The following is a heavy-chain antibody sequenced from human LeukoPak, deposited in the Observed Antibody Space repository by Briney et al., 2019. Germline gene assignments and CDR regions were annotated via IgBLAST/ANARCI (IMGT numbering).Heavy chain of an antibody. CDR1: GFTFSSYG. CDR3: ARGSVGLLPFGY. CDR2: IWYDGSNK. V-gene: IGHV3-33*01. J-gene: IGHJ4*02. D-gene: IGHD1-26*01. Sequence: AGGSLRLSCAASGFTFSSYGMHWVRQAPGKGLEWVAVIWYDGSNKYYADSVKGRFTISRDNSKNTLYLQMNSLRAEDTAVYYCARGSVGLLPFGYWGQGTLVTVSS.